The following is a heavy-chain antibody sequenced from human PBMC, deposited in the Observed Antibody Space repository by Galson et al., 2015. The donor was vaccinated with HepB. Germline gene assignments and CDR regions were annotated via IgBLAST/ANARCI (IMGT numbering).Heavy chain of an antibody. D-gene: IGHD3-3*01. CDR3: ARQGSTYYDFWSAHYYYYGMDV. Sequence: QSGAEVKKPGESLKISCKGSGYSFTSYWIGWVRQMPGKGLEWMGIIYPGDSDTRYRPSFQGQVTISADKSISTAYLQWSSLKASDTAMYYCARQGSTYYDFWSAHYYYYGMDVWGQGTTVTVSS. V-gene: IGHV5-51*01. J-gene: IGHJ6*02. CDR2: IYPGDSDT. CDR1: GYSFTSYW.